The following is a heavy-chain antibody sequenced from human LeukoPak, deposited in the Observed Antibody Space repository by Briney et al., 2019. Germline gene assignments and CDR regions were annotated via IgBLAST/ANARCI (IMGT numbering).Heavy chain of an antibody. CDR3: ARFGGQLYDILTGEDY. CDR2: ISAYNGNT. CDR1: GYTFTSYG. V-gene: IGHV1-18*01. Sequence: GASVKVSCKASGYTFTSYGISWVRQAPGQGLEWMGWISAYNGNTNYAQKLQGRVTMTTDTSTGTAYMELRSLRSDDTAVYYCARFGGQLYDILTGEDYWGQGTLVTVSS. J-gene: IGHJ4*02. D-gene: IGHD3-9*01.